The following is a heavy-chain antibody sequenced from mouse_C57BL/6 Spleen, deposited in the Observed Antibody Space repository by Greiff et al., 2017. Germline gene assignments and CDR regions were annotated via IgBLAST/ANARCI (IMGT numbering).Heavy chain of an antibody. CDR2: ISYDGSN. D-gene: IGHD2-4*01. CDR1: GYSITSGYY. V-gene: IGHV3-6*01. Sequence: VQLQQSGPGLVKPSQSLSLTCSVTGYSITSGYYWNWIRQFPGNKLEWMGYISYDGSNNYNPSLKNRISITRDTSKNQFFLKLNSVTTEDTATYYCARGGLRYYFDYWGQGTTLTVPS. J-gene: IGHJ2*01. CDR3: ARGGLRYYFDY.